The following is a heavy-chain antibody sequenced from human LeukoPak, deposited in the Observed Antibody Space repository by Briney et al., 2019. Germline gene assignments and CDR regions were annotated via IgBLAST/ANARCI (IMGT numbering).Heavy chain of an antibody. CDR2: VYSSGVG. CDR3: AREEFLHEIDSSGYFVY. CDR1: GGSITGYY. D-gene: IGHD3-22*01. J-gene: IGHJ4*02. Sequence: SETLSLTCTVSGGSITGYYWNWIRQPAGQGLEWLGRVYSSGVGNYNPSLTRRVTMSVDTSKNQFSLKLTSLTAADTAVYYCAREEFLHEIDSSGYFVYWGQGTLVTVSS. V-gene: IGHV4-4*07.